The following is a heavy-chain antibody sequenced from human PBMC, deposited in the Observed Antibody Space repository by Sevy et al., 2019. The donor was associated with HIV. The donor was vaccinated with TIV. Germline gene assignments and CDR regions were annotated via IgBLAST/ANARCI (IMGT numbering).Heavy chain of an antibody. D-gene: IGHD3-3*01. Sequence: GGSLRLSCAASGFTFSDYCMTWIRQAPGKGLEWVSYISSSGSTISNADFVKGRFTISRDNAKNSLFLQMNSLRAEDTAVYYCARVENLEWSPNSPDYFDYWGQGTLVTVSS. CDR2: ISSSGSTI. CDR1: GFTFSDYC. V-gene: IGHV3-11*01. CDR3: ARVENLEWSPNSPDYFDY. J-gene: IGHJ4*02.